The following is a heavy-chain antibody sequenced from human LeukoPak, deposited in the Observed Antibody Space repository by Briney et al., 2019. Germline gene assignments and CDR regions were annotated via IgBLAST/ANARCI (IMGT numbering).Heavy chain of an antibody. CDR3: ARGPVSGSLDY. D-gene: IGHD3-22*01. CDR1: GGTFSSYA. J-gene: IGHJ4*02. V-gene: IGHV1-69*13. Sequence: SVKVSCKASGGTFSSYAISWVRQAPGQGLEWMGGIIPIFGTANYAQKFQGRVTITADESTSTAYMELSSLRSDDTAVYYCARGPVSGSLDYWGQGTLVTVSS. CDR2: IIPIFGTA.